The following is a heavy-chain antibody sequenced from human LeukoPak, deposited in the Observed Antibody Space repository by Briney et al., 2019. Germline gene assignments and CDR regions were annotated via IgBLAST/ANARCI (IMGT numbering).Heavy chain of an antibody. Sequence: PGGSLRLSCAASGFTFSSHAMTWVRQAPGKGLEWVSGISGSGSTIYYADSVKGRFTISRDNAKNSLYLQMNSLRAEDTAVYYCARKGDYPYYYGMDVWGQGTTVTVSS. V-gene: IGHV3-48*04. CDR2: ISGSGSTI. CDR1: GFTFSSHA. CDR3: ARKGDYPYYYGMDV. D-gene: IGHD4-17*01. J-gene: IGHJ6*02.